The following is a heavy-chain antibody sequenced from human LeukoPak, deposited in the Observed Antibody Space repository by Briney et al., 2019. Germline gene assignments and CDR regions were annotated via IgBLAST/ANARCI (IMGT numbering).Heavy chain of an antibody. CDR1: GGTFSNYA. D-gene: IGHD3-9*01. CDR2: VVPGFDTV. J-gene: IGHJ5*02. V-gene: IGHV1-69*13. CDR3: ARWDAHYFEGDNWFEP. Sequence: ASVKVSCTASGGTFSNYAISWFRQAPGQGLEWMGGVVPGFDTVDYAEKFQDRVTITADEDTGTAYMELGSLRSEDTAMYYCARWDAHYFEGDNWFEPWGQGTLVTVSS.